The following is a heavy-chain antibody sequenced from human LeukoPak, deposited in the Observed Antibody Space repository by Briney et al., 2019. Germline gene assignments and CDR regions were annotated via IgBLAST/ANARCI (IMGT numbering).Heavy chain of an antibody. V-gene: IGHV4-61*02. CDR2: IYTSGST. J-gene: IGHJ4*02. D-gene: IGHD2-15*01. Sequence: SQTLSLTCTVSGGSISSGSYYWSWIRQPAGKGLEWIGRIYTSGSTNYNPSLKSRVTISVDTSKNQFSLKLSSVTAADTAVYYCARRYCSGGSCYSSPFDYWGQGTLVTVSS. CDR1: GGSISSGSYY. CDR3: ARRYCSGGSCYSSPFDY.